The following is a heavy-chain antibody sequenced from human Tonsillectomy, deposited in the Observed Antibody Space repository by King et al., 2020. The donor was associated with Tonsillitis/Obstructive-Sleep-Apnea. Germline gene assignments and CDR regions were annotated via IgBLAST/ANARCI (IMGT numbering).Heavy chain of an antibody. CDR2: ISRNISYI. D-gene: IGHD3-10*01. CDR1: GFTFSNYI. V-gene: IGHV3-21*01. J-gene: IGHJ3*02. Sequence: VQLVESGGGLVKPGGSLRLSCAASGFTFSNYIMNWVRQAPWKGLEWVSSISRNISYIYYADSVRGRFTLSRDDAKNSLSLQMNSLRAEDTAVYYCARKTMVQGVNAFDIWGQGTVVTVSS. CDR3: ARKTMVQGVNAFDI.